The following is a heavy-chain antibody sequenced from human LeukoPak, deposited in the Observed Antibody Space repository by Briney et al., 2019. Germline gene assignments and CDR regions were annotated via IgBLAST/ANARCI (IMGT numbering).Heavy chain of an antibody. CDR2: IIPILGIA. D-gene: IGHD3-10*01. CDR1: GGTFSSYA. V-gene: IGHV1-69*04. CDR3: ARDYYGSGSYLGSSES. Sequence: ASVKVSCKASGGTFSSYAISWVRQAPGQGLEWMGRIIPILGIANYAQKFQGRVTITADKSTSTAYMELSSLRSEDTAVYYCARDYYGSGSYLGSSESWGQGTLITVPS. J-gene: IGHJ5*02.